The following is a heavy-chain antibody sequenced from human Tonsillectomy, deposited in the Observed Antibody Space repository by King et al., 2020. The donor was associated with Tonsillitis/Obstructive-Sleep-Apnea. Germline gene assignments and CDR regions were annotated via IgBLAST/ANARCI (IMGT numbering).Heavy chain of an antibody. D-gene: IGHD3-22*01. Sequence: VQLVESGGGLVQPGGSLRLSCAASGFTFNTYAMGWVRQAPGKGLEWVSAISSSGGSTYYADSVKGRFTISRDNSKNTLYLQMNSLRDEDTAVYYCAKNYYDSSGPRYFYYYMDVWGRGTTVTVSS. CDR1: GFTFNTYA. CDR2: ISSSGGST. V-gene: IGHV3-23*04. CDR3: AKNYYDSSGPRYFYYYMDV. J-gene: IGHJ6*03.